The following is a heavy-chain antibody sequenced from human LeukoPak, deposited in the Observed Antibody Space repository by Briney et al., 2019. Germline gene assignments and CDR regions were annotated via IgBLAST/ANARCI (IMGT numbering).Heavy chain of an antibody. CDR2: IRSKAYGGTT. V-gene: IGHV3-49*04. J-gene: IGHJ4*02. CDR3: TRDDFWSGYSKGFDY. D-gene: IGHD3-3*01. CDR1: GFTFGDYA. Sequence: GGSLRLSCTASGFTFGDYAMSWVRQAPGKGLEWVGFIRSKAYGGTTEYAASVKGRFTISRDDSKSIAYLQMNSLKTEDTAVYYCTRDDFWSGYSKGFDYWGQGTLVTVSS.